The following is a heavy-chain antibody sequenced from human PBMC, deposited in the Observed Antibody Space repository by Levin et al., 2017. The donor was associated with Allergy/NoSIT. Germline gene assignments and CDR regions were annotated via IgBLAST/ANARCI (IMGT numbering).Heavy chain of an antibody. CDR1: GGSISSYY. D-gene: IGHD2-2*01. CDR2: IYTSGST. CDR3: ARDGPAAITYLVHYYYGMDV. Sequence: SETLSLTCTVSGGSISSYYWSWIRQPAGKGLEWIGRIYTSGSTNYNPSLKSRVTMSVDTSKNQFSLKLSSVTAADTAVYYCARDGPAAITYLVHYYYGMDVWGQGTTVTVSS. V-gene: IGHV4-4*07. J-gene: IGHJ6*02.